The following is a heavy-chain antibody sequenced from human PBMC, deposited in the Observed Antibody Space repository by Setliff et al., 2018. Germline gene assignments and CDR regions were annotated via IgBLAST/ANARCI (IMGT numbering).Heavy chain of an antibody. CDR2: INPSGGST. Sequence: ASVKVSCKASGYTFTSYYMHWVRQAPGQGLEWMGIINPSGGSTSDAQKFQGGVTMTRDASTSTVYMDRSSLISEDTAVYYCSRVNGDGSEYYYGSDYWGQGTLVTVSS. CDR3: SRVNGDGSEYYYGSDY. V-gene: IGHV1-46*01. J-gene: IGHJ4*02. D-gene: IGHD3-10*01. CDR1: GYTFTSYY.